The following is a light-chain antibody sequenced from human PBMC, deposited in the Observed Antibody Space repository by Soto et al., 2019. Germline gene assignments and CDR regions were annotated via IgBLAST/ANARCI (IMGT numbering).Light chain of an antibody. CDR2: DVS. J-gene: IGLJ1*01. Sequence: HSVLTQPASVSGSPGQSITISCTGTSSDVGGYNYVSWYQQHPGKAPKLMIYDVSNRPSGVSNRFSGSKSGNTASLTISGLQAEDEADYYCSSYTSSSTPGRVFGTGTKVTVL. CDR3: SSYTSSSTPGRV. V-gene: IGLV2-14*01. CDR1: SSDVGGYNY.